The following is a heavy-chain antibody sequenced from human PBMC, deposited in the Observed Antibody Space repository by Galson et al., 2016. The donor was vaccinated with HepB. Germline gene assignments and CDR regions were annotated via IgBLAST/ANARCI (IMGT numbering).Heavy chain of an antibody. CDR2: ISRSGDST. Sequence: SLRLSCAASGFTFRNYGMTWVRQAPGKGLVVVSSISRSGDSTDYADSVKGRFTISRDNSKNTLSLQMNSLTAADTAIYYCVQGSTAPAVWGKGTTVTVSS. V-gene: IGHV3-23*01. CDR1: GFTFRNYG. CDR3: VQGSTAPAV. J-gene: IGHJ6*04. D-gene: IGHD1-26*01.